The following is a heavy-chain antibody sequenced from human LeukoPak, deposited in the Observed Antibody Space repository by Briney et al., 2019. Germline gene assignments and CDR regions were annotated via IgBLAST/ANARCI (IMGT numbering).Heavy chain of an antibody. J-gene: IGHJ6*03. V-gene: IGHV1-69*05. CDR1: GGTFSSYA. CDR3: ARGVRKKAAAHYYYYYMDV. Sequence: GASVKVSCKASGGTFSSYAISWVRQAPGQGLEWMGGIIPIFGTANYAQKFQGRVTITRNTSISTAYMELSSLRSEDTAVYYCARGVRKKAAAHYYYYYMDVWGKGTTVTVSS. CDR2: IIPIFGTA. D-gene: IGHD6-13*01.